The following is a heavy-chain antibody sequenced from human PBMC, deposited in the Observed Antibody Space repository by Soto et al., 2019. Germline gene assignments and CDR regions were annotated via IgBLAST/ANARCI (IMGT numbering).Heavy chain of an antibody. CDR2: ISGSGGST. J-gene: IGHJ4*02. CDR1: GFTFSSYA. D-gene: IGHD3-3*01. CDR3: PKLWYYGSWSSYYTGMGEY. V-gene: IGHV3-23*01. Sequence: GGSLRLSCAASGFTFSSYAMSWVRQAPGKGLEWVSAISGSGGSTYYADSVKGRFTISRDNSKNTLYLQMNSLRAEDTAVYYCPKLWYYGSWSSYYTGMGEYWEQETLVAVSS.